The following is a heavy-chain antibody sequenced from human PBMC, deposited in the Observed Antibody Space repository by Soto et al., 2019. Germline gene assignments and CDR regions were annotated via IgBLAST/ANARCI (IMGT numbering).Heavy chain of an antibody. V-gene: IGHV4-59*01. CDR3: ARGRGGYYFYDY. CDR1: GAFITNYY. Sequence: QVQLQESGPGLVKPSETLSLTCTISGAFITNYYWNWIRQTPGKAPEWIAYIYYNGITNYNPSLKSRVTISVDTPKNQFSLKLNSVTAADTAMYYCARGRGGYYFYDYWGPGALVTVSS. CDR2: IYYNGIT. D-gene: IGHD1-26*01. J-gene: IGHJ4*02.